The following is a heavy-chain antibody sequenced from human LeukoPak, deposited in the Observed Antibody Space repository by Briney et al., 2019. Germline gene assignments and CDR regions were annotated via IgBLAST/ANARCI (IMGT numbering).Heavy chain of an antibody. V-gene: IGHV4-39*01. J-gene: IGHJ4*02. Sequence: SETLSLTCAVSSDSISSSSNYWGWIRQPPGKGLEWLVSIYYSGTTYSNPSLKSRATSSVNTSKNQFSLRLSPVTAAATAVYYCARGGSSGDEYWGQGTLVTVSS. CDR3: ARGGSSGDEY. D-gene: IGHD6-19*01. CDR1: SDSISSSSNY. CDR2: IYYSGTT.